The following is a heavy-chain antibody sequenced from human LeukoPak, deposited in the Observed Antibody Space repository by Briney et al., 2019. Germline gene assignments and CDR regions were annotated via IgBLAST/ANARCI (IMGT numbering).Heavy chain of an antibody. D-gene: IGHD2-21*02. Sequence: GGSLRLSCAASGFTFSSYAMSWVRQAPGKGLEWVSAISGSGGSTYYADSVKGRFTISRDNSKNTLYLQMNSLRAEDTAVYYCARGPYCGGDCPTRPEYFQHWGQGTLVTVSS. J-gene: IGHJ1*01. CDR3: ARGPYCGGDCPTRPEYFQH. CDR2: ISGSGGST. CDR1: GFTFSSYA. V-gene: IGHV3-23*01.